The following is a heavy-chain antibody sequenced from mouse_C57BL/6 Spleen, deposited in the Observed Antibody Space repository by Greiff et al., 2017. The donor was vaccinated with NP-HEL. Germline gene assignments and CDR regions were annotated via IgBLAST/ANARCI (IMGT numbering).Heavy chain of an antibody. CDR3: ERWDWAFDY. V-gene: IGHV7-3*01. Sequence: EVKLVESGGGLVQPGGSLSLSCAASGFTFTDYYMSWVRQPPGKALEWLGFIRNKANGYTTEYSASVKGRFTISRDNSQSILYLQMNALRAEERATYYCERWDWAFDYWGQGTTLTVSS. J-gene: IGHJ2*01. D-gene: IGHD4-1*01. CDR2: IRNKANGYTT. CDR1: GFTFTDYY.